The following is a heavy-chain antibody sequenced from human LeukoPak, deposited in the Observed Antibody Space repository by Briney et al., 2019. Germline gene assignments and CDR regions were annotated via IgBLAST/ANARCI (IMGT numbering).Heavy chain of an antibody. CDR3: AKVALVDIVATQ. CDR1: GFTFSSYA. J-gene: IGHJ4*02. D-gene: IGHD5-12*01. V-gene: IGHV3-23*01. CDR2: ISGSGGST. Sequence: PGGSLRLSCAASGFTFSSYAMSWVRQTPGKGLEWVSAISGSGGSTYYADSVKGRFTISRDNSKNTLYLQMNSLRAEDTAVHYCAKVALVDIVATQWGQGTLVTVSS.